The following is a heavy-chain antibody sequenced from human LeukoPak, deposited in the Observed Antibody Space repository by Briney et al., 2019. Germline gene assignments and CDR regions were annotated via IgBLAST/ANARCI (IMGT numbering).Heavy chain of an antibody. CDR1: GSSSGYY. J-gene: IGHJ4*02. V-gene: IGHV4-38-2*02. Sequence: KPSETLSLTCTVSGSSSGYYWGWIRQPPGKGLEWIGSIYHSGSTYYNPSLKSRVTISVDTSKNQFLLKLSSVTAADTAVYYCARGQIVGATAIDYWGQGTLVTVSS. CDR2: IYHSGST. D-gene: IGHD1-26*01. CDR3: ARGQIVGATAIDY.